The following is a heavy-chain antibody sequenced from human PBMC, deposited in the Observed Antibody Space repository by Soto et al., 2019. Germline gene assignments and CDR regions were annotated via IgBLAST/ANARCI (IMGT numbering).Heavy chain of an antibody. CDR1: GGSISSYY. V-gene: IGHV4-59*08. J-gene: IGHJ5*02. CDR3: ARRGDFWSGHTARSDWFDP. CDR2: IYHSGST. D-gene: IGHD3-3*01. Sequence: SETLSLTCTVSGGSISSYYWSWIRQPPGKGLEWIGYIYHSGSTNYNPSLKSRVTISVDTSKNQFSLKLSSVTAADPAVYYCARRGDFWSGHTARSDWFDPWGQGTLVTVSS.